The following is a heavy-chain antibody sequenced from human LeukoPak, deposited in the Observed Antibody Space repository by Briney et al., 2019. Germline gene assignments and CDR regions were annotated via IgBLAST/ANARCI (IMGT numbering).Heavy chain of an antibody. CDR3: ARGGLGYCSGGSCYYFDC. D-gene: IGHD2-15*01. CDR2: ISSSDPTI. J-gene: IGHJ4*02. CDR1: GFTFSDYY. V-gene: IGHV3-11*04. Sequence: PGGSLRLSCAASGFTFSDYYMSWIRQAPGKGLEWVSYISSSDPTIYYADSVKGRFTISRDNAKNSLYLQMSSLRAEDTAVYYCARGGLGYCSGGSCYYFDCWGQGTLVTVSS.